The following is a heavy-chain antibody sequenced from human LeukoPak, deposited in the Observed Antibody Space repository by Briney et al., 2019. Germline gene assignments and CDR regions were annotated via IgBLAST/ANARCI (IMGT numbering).Heavy chain of an antibody. D-gene: IGHD6-19*01. Sequence: APVKVSCKASGYTLTSYAMHWVRQAPGQRLEWMGWINAGNGNTKYSQKFQGRVTITRDTSASTAYMELSSLRSEDTAVYYCARDIPGYSSGWYGAFEIWGQGTMVTVSS. CDR2: INAGNGNT. CDR3: ARDIPGYSSGWYGAFEI. CDR1: GYTLTSYA. V-gene: IGHV1-3*01. J-gene: IGHJ3*02.